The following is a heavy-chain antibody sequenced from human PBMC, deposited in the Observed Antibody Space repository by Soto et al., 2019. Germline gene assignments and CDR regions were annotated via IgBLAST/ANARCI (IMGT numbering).Heavy chain of an antibody. CDR3: ARPSGSYLYYFDY. Sequence: SETLSLTCTVSGGSISDDTYYWGWIRQPPGKGLEWIGSIYYSGSTYYNPSLKSRVTISVDTSKNQFSLKLSSVTAADTAVYYCARPSGSYLYYFDYWGQGTLVTVSS. CDR1: GGSISDDTYY. CDR2: IYYSGST. J-gene: IGHJ4*02. V-gene: IGHV4-39*01. D-gene: IGHD1-26*01.